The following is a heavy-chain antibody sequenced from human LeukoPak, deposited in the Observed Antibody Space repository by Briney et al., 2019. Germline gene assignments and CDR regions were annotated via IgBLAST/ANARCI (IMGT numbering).Heavy chain of an antibody. CDR1: GFTFSSYW. V-gene: IGHV3-23*01. CDR3: AKGSYYDSSGSFYFDY. D-gene: IGHD3-22*01. CDR2: ISGSGDNT. J-gene: IGHJ4*02. Sequence: PGGSLRLSCAASGFTFSSYWMNWARQAPGKGLEWVSGISGSGDNTYYADSVKGRFTISRDNSKNTLHVQVNSLGTEDTAAYYCAKGSYYDSSGSFYFDYWGQGTLVTVSS.